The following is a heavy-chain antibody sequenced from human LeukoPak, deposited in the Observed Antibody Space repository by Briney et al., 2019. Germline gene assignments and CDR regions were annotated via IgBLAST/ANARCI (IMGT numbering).Heavy chain of an antibody. D-gene: IGHD6-13*01. CDR2: ISGSGGST. Sequence: PGGSLRLSCAASGFTFSSYAMSWVRQAPGKGLEWVSAISGSGGSTYYADSVKGRFTISRDNSKNTLYLQMNSLRAEDTAVYYCAKGQGSSPYYGMDVWGQGTTVTVSS. J-gene: IGHJ6*02. V-gene: IGHV3-23*01. CDR3: AKGQGSSPYYGMDV. CDR1: GFTFSSYA.